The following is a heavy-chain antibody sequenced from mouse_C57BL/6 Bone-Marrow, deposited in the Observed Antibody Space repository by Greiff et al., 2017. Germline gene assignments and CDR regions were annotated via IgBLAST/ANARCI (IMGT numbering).Heavy chain of an antibody. CDR2: IDPSDSYT. D-gene: IGHD2-4*01. CDR3: APLRGDWYFDV. V-gene: IGHV1-69*01. J-gene: IGHJ1*03. Sequence: QVQLQQPGAELVMPGASVKLSCKASGYTFTSYWMHWVKQRPGPGLEWIGEIDPSDSYTNYNPKFKGKSTLTVDKSSSTPYMQLSSLTSEDSAVDYCAPLRGDWYFDVWGTGTTVTVSS. CDR1: GYTFTSYW.